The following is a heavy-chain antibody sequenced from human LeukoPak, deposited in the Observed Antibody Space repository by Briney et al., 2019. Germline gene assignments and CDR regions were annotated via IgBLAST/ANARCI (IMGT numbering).Heavy chain of an antibody. CDR3: AKRLPVVGDRNRAFDY. D-gene: IGHD2-21*02. V-gene: IGHV3-23*01. CDR2: ITSGGST. Sequence: GRSLRLSCAASGFTFSNYAMNWVRHAPGKGLEWVSAITSGGSTYYADSVKGRFTISRDNSKNTLYLQMNSLRAEDTAVYYCAKRLPVVGDRNRAFDYWGQGTLVTVSS. J-gene: IGHJ4*02. CDR1: GFTFSNYA.